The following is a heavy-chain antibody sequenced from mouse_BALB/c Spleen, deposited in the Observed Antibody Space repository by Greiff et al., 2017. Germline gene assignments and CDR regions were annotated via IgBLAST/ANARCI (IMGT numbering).Heavy chain of an antibody. CDR2: IYPGNVNT. D-gene: IGHD2-3*01. Sequence: VKLQESGPELVKPGASVRISCKASGYTFTSYYIHWVKQRPGQGLEWIGWIYPGNVNTKYNEKFKGKATLTADKSSSTAYMQLSSLTSEDSAVYFCARGEEWLLQAWFAYWGQGTLVTVSA. V-gene: IGHV1S56*01. CDR3: ARGEEWLLQAWFAY. CDR1: GYTFTSYY. J-gene: IGHJ3*01.